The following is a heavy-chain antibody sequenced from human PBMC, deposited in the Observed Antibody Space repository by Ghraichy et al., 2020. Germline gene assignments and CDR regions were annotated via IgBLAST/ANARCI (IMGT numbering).Heavy chain of an antibody. CDR3: ARALSSFGEPYYMDV. J-gene: IGHJ6*03. Sequence: GSLRLSCTVSGGSISSYYWSWIRQPPGKGLEWIGYIYYSGSTNYNPSLKSRVTISVDTSKNQFSLKLSSVTAADTAVYYCARALSSFGEPYYMDVWGKGTTVTVSS. V-gene: IGHV4-59*01. CDR2: IYYSGST. D-gene: IGHD3-10*01. CDR1: GGSISSYY.